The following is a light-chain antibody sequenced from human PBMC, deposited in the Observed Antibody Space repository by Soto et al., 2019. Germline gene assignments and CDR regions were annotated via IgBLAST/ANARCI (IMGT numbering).Light chain of an antibody. CDR2: DAS. V-gene: IGKV1-33*01. J-gene: IGKJ5*01. Sequence: IQMTQSPSSLSASVGDRVTITCQASHDIRKYLNWYQQKPGKAPKLLIYDASNLETGVPSRFTGSGSGTDFTFTISSLQPEDIATYYCQQYENFPVTFGQGTRLEIK. CDR3: QQYENFPVT. CDR1: HDIRKY.